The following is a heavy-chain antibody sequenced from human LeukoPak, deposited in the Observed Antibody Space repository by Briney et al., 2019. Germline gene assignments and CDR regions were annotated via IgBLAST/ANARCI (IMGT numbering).Heavy chain of an antibody. J-gene: IGHJ5*02. D-gene: IGHD3-9*01. CDR1: GYTFTSYG. V-gene: IGHV1-18*01. Sequence: ASVTVSCTSSGYTFTSYGISWVRQAPGQGLEWMGWISAYNGNTNYAQKLQGRVTMTTDTSTSTAYMELRSLRSDDTAVYYCARDRVLRYFDWLLEPNNWFDPWGQGTLVTVSS. CDR2: ISAYNGNT. CDR3: ARDRVLRYFDWLLEPNNWFDP.